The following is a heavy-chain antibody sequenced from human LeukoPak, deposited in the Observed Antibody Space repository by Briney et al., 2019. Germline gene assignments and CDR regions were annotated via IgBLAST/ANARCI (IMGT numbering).Heavy chain of an antibody. CDR2: MNPNSGNT. CDR1: GYTFTSYD. D-gene: IGHD5-24*01. V-gene: IGHV1-8*01. J-gene: IGHJ4*02. Sequence: GASVKVSCKASGYTFTSYDINWVRQATGQGLEWMGWMNPNSGNTGYAQKFQGRVTMTRNTSISTAYMELSSLRSVDTAVYYCARGSSRDGYNSDYWGQGTLVTVSS. CDR3: ARGSSRDGYNSDY.